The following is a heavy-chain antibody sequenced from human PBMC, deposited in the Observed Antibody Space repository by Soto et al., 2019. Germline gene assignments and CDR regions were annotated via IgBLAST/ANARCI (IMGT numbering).Heavy chain of an antibody. CDR1: GGSISSSNW. J-gene: IGHJ4*02. V-gene: IGHV4-4*02. CDR2: IYHSGST. D-gene: IGHD2-21*02. CDR3: AREEVGDDSYFDY. Sequence: QVQLQESGPGLVKPSWTLSLTCAVSGGSISSSNWWSWVRHPPGKGLEWIGEIYHSGSTNYNPSLKSRVTISVDKSKNQFALKLSSVAAADTAVYYCAREEVGDDSYFDYWGQGTLVTVSS.